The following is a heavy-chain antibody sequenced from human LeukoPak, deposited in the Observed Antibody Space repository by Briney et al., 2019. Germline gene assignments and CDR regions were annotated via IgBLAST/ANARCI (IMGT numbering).Heavy chain of an antibody. CDR1: GFTFSDYA. V-gene: IGHV3-64D*06. CDR3: VKDSEMATINAFDI. CDR2: ISSNGGST. J-gene: IGHJ3*02. D-gene: IGHD5-24*01. Sequence: GGALRLSCSASGFTFSDYAMHWVRQAPGKGLEYVSEISSNGGSTYYADSVKGRFTISRDNSKNTLYLQMSSLRAEDTAVYYCVKDSEMATINAFDIWGQGTMVTVSS.